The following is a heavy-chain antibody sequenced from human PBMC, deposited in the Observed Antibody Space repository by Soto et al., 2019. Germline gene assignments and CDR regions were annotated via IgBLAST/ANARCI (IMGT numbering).Heavy chain of an antibody. CDR3: AGTSGTFYTPIDY. V-gene: IGHV4-39*01. J-gene: IGHJ4*02. Sequence: SETLSLTCTVSGDSITSNSYFWAWIRQPPGKGLEWIGSIYYSGTTYYNPSLKSRVTISVDRSKNQFSLKLSSVTAADTAVYYCAGTSGTFYTPIDYWGKGTLVTVS. CDR2: IYYSGTT. CDR1: GDSITSNSYF. D-gene: IGHD2-2*02.